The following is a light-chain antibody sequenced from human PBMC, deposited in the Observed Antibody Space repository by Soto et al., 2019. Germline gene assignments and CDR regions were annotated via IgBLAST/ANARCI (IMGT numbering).Light chain of an antibody. CDR2: GAS. V-gene: IGKV3-20*01. Sequence: EIVLTQSPGTLSLYPGERATLSCRASQSVSNNYLAWYQQKPGQAPRLLIYGASNRATGIPDRFSGSGSGTDFTLTISRLEPEDAAVYYCQQYGSSPITFGQGTRLE. CDR1: QSVSNNY. J-gene: IGKJ5*01. CDR3: QQYGSSPIT.